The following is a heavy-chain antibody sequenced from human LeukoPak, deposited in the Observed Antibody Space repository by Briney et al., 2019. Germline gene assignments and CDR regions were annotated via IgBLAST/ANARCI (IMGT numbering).Heavy chain of an antibody. V-gene: IGHV3-7*02. J-gene: IGHJ4*02. Sequence: GGSLRLSCAASGFTFSSYWMSWVRQAPGKGLEWVANIKQDGSEKYYVDSVKGRFTISRDNSKNMLYLQMNSLRAEDTAVYYCAKPYYYGSRSYMDYWGQGTLVTVSS. D-gene: IGHD3-10*01. CDR3: AKPYYYGSRSYMDY. CDR2: IKQDGSEK. CDR1: GFTFSSYW.